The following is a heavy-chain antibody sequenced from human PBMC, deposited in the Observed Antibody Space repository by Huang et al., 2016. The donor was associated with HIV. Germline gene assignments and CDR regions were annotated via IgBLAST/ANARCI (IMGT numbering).Heavy chain of an antibody. J-gene: IGHJ4*02. CDR3: ARDRRPYSGSYLGY. D-gene: IGHD1-26*01. Sequence: QVQLVQSGAEVKKPGASVKVSCKASGNTFSGYGISWVRQAPGQGLEWMGWNSGYNGNTNYVENLQGRVTMTTDTSTSTADMELRSLRSDDTAVYYCARDRRPYSGSYLGYWGQGTLVTVSS. CDR1: GNTFSGYG. CDR2: NSGYNGNT. V-gene: IGHV1-18*04.